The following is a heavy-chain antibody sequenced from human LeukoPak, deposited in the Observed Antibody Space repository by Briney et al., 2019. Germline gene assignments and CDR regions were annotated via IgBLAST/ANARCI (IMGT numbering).Heavy chain of an antibody. Sequence: GGSLRLSCAASGFTFSSYAMSWVRQAPGKGLEWVSAISGSGGSTSYADSVKGRFTISRDNSKNTLYLQMNSLRAEDTAVYYCAKVAVNCGGDCYSEDYWGQGTLVTVSS. CDR2: ISGSGGST. V-gene: IGHV3-23*01. J-gene: IGHJ4*02. CDR3: AKVAVNCGGDCYSEDY. D-gene: IGHD2-21*02. CDR1: GFTFSSYA.